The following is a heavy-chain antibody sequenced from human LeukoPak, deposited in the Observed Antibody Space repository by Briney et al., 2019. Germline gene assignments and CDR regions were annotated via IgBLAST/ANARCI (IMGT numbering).Heavy chain of an antibody. CDR2: INPNSGGT. Sequence: ASVKVSCKASGYTFNSSYMHWVRQAPGQGLEWMGWINPNSGGTNYAQKFQGRVTMTRDTSISTAYMELSRLRSDDTAVYYCATSGMGATSFDYWGQGTLVTVSS. CDR1: GYTFNSSY. D-gene: IGHD1-26*01. V-gene: IGHV1-2*02. CDR3: ATSGMGATSFDY. J-gene: IGHJ4*02.